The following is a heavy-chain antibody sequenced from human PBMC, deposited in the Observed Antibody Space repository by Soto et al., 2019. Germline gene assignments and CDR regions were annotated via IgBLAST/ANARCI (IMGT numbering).Heavy chain of an antibody. D-gene: IGHD4-17*01. CDR1: GFTFSSYA. Sequence: VQLLESGGGLVQPGGSLRLSCAASGFTFSSYATSWVRQAPGKGLEWVSAISGAGGRTYYADSVKGRFTISRDNSKNTLYLQMNSLRVEDTAVYYCAKDRAMTTVTTASYFDYWGQGTLVTVSS. CDR3: AKDRAMTTVTTASYFDY. CDR2: ISGAGGRT. J-gene: IGHJ4*02. V-gene: IGHV3-23*01.